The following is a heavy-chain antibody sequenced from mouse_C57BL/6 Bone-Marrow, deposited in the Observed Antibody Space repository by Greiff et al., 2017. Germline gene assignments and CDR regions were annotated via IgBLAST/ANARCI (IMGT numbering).Heavy chain of an antibody. Sequence: QVQLQQSGAELVRPGASVTLSCKASGYTFTDYEMHWVKQTPVHGLEWIGAIDPETGGTAYNQKFKGKAILTADKSSSTAYMELRSLTSEDSAVYYCTRRYGNDRDYWGQGTTRAVSS. CDR3: TRRYGNDRDY. J-gene: IGHJ2*01. V-gene: IGHV1-15*01. D-gene: IGHD2-2*01. CDR2: IDPETGGT. CDR1: GYTFTDYE.